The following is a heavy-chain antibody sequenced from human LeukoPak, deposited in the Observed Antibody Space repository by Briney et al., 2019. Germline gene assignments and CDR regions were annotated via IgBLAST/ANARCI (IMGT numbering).Heavy chain of an antibody. Sequence: SDTLSLIRTVCGGPMRSSNYYWGWIRQPRGKGLEWVGSIYYSGSTHYNPSLKSRVTITVDASKNQCSLKLGSVTAADTAVYYCANQGTYSNWRDYWGQGTLVTVSS. D-gene: IGHD4-11*01. J-gene: IGHJ4*02. V-gene: IGHV4-39*01. CDR3: ANQGTYSNWRDY. CDR1: GGPMRSSNYY. CDR2: IYYSGST.